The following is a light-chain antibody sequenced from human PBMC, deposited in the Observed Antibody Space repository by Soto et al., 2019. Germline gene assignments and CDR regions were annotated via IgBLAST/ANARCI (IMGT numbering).Light chain of an antibody. V-gene: IGLV1-44*01. CDR1: SSSIEINT. CDR3: AAWDDSLNGVV. J-gene: IGLJ2*01. Sequence: QSVLTQPPSASGTPGQRVTISCSGSSSSIEINTVNWYQQLPGTAPKLLIYSNNQRPSGVPGRFSGSKSGTSASLAISGLQSEDEADYYCAAWDDSLNGVVFGGGTQLTVL. CDR2: SNN.